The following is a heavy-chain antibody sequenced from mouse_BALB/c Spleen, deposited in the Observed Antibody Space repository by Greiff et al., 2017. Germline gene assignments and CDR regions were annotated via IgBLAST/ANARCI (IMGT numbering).Heavy chain of an antibody. D-gene: IGHD2-2*01. J-gene: IGHJ3*01. V-gene: IGHV1S56*01. Sequence: VQLQQSGPELVEPGASVKMSCKASGYTFTSYYIHWVKQRPGQGLEWIGWIYPGDGSTKYNEKFKGKTTLTADKSSSTAYMLLSSLTSEDSAIYFCARGAYGYNLSYWGQGTLVTVSA. CDR1: GYTFTSYY. CDR2: IYPGDGST. CDR3: ARGAYGYNLSY.